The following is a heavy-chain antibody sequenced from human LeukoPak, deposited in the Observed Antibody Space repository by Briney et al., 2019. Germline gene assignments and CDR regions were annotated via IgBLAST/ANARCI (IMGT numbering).Heavy chain of an antibody. J-gene: IGHJ3*01. V-gene: IGHV1-69*05. Sequence: SVKVSCKASGGTFSSYAISWVRQAPGQGLEWMGGIIPVFGTANYAEKFQGRVTITTDESTGTAYMELSSLRSEDTAVYYCARGGGWSEIALDVWGQGTMVTVSS. D-gene: IGHD6-19*01. CDR3: ARGGGWSEIALDV. CDR1: GGTFSSYA. CDR2: IIPVFGTA.